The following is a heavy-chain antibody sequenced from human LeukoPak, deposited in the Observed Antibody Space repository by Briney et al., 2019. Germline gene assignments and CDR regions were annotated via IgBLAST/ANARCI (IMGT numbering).Heavy chain of an antibody. J-gene: IGHJ2*01. Sequence: GGSLRLSCAASGFTFRGYAINWVRQAPGKGLEWVSFISSSGGTIYYADSVKGRFTISRDNAENSLYLQMNSLRAEDTAGYYCARAAYYYDSSAYPYWFFDLWGRGTLVTVSS. D-gene: IGHD3-22*01. CDR3: ARAAYYYDSSAYPYWFFDL. CDR2: ISSSGGTI. V-gene: IGHV3-48*03. CDR1: GFTFRGYA.